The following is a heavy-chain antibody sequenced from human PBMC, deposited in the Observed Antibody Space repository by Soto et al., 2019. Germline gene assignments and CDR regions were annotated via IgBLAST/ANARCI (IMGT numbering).Heavy chain of an antibody. V-gene: IGHV1-69*01. CDR1: GGTFSSYS. CDR2: IIPGFGTA. D-gene: IGHD3-10*01. CDR3: SSLGAFDY. Sequence: QVQLVQSGAEVKKPGSSVKVSCKASGGTFSSYSINWVRRAPGQGLEWMGGIIPGFGTAIYAQKFQGRVTITADESTSTAYMDLSSLRYEDTAVYYCSSLGAFDYWGQGTLVTVSS. J-gene: IGHJ4*02.